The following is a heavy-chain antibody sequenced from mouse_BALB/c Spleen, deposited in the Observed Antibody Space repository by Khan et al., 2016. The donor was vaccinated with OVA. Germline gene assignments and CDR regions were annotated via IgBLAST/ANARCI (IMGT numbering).Heavy chain of an antibody. CDR3: TTAYYRYYFDY. Sequence: EVQLQESGAELGRPGSSVKLSCKTTGSTFTSYGIKWVKQRPGQGLEWIGYIYPGNGYTEYNERFQGKAILTSDTSSSTAYMQLRSLTSEDSAISFCTTAYYRYYFDYGGQGTILTVSS. CDR2: IYPGNGYT. V-gene: IGHV1S134*01. J-gene: IGHJ2*01. D-gene: IGHD2-14*01. CDR1: GSTFTSYG.